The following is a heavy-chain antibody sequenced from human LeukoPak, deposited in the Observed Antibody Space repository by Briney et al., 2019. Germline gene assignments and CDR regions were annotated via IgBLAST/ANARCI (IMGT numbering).Heavy chain of an antibody. CDR2: IYYSGST. CDR1: GGSISSYY. V-gene: IGHV4-59*01. D-gene: IGHD3-22*01. Sequence: PSETLSLTCTASGGSISSYYWSWIRQPPGKGLEWIGYIYYSGSTNYNPSLKSRVTISVDTSKNQFSLKLSSVTAADTAVYYCARGDYYDSSGYYYYGMDVWGQGTTVTVSS. J-gene: IGHJ6*02. CDR3: ARGDYYDSSGYYYYGMDV.